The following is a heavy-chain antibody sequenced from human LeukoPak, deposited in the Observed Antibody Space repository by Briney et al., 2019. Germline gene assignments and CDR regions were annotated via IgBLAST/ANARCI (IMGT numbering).Heavy chain of an antibody. V-gene: IGHV3-7*04. J-gene: IGHJ6*02. D-gene: IGHD4-17*01. CDR1: GFTLSSYW. Sequence: GGSLRLSCAASGFTLSSYWLSWVRQAPGKGLEWVANIKQDGSEKYYVDSVKGRFTISRDNAKNSLYLQMNSLRAEDTAVYYCARDMATVTTGMDVWGQGTTVTVSS. CDR3: ARDMATVTTGMDV. CDR2: IKQDGSEK.